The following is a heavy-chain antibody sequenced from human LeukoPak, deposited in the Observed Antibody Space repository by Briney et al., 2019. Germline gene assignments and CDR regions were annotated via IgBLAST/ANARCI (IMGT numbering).Heavy chain of an antibody. CDR2: ISGSGVTT. D-gene: IGHD1-26*01. CDR3: TKGPWDLPHAFDI. V-gene: IGHV3-23*01. Sequence: GGSLRLSCTASGFTLSSCAMSWVRQAPGKGLECVSTISGSGVTTRYADSVRGRFTISRDSSKNTLYLQMNSLRAEDTAIYYCTKGPWDLPHAFDIWGLGTMVTVSS. J-gene: IGHJ3*02. CDR1: GFTLSSCA.